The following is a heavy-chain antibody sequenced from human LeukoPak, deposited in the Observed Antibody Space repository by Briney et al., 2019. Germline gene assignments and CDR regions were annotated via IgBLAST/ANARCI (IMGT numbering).Heavy chain of an antibody. CDR2: IYYSGNT. Sequence: PSETLSLTCTVSGASITTYFWSWIRQPPGKGLEYIGYIYYSGNTNSNPSLNSRVTISVDTSKNQFSLKLSSVTAADTAVYYCARRGSGASLEYYFDLWGRGTLVTVSS. CDR3: ARRGSGASLEYYFDL. J-gene: IGHJ2*01. D-gene: IGHD1-14*01. V-gene: IGHV4-59*08. CDR1: GASITTYF.